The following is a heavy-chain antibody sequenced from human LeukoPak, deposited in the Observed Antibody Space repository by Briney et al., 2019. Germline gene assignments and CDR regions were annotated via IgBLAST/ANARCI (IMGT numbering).Heavy chain of an antibody. CDR3: ARASYDYVWGSYRSPYHV. Sequence: SETLSLTCTVSGGSISSSSYYWGWIRQPPGKGLEWIGSIYYSGSTYYNPSLKSRVTISVDTSKNQFSLKLSSVTAADTAVCYCARASYDYVWGSYRSPYHVWGQGTTVTVSS. CDR1: GGSISSSSYY. D-gene: IGHD3-16*02. V-gene: IGHV4-39*01. J-gene: IGHJ6*02. CDR2: IYYSGST.